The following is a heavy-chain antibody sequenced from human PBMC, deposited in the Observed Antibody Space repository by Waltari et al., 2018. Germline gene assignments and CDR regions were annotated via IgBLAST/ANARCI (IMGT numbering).Heavy chain of an antibody. CDR1: GFTFSSYA. CDR3: ARDWVASCSSTSCYGFGYYYYGMDV. D-gene: IGHD2-2*01. J-gene: IGHJ6*02. V-gene: IGHV3-30*01. Sequence: ASGFTFSSYAMHWVRQAPGKGLEWVAVISYDGSNKYYADSVKGRFTISRDNSKNTLYLQMNSLRAEDTAVYYCARDWVASCSSTSCYGFGYYYYGMDVWGQGTTVTVSS. CDR2: ISYDGSNK.